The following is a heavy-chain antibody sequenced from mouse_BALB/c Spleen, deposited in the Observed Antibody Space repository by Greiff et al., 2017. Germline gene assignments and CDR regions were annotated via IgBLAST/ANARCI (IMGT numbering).Heavy chain of an antibody. Sequence: VQLQQSGPELVKPGASVKMSCKASGYTFTSYVMHWVKQKPGQGLEWIGYINPYNDGTKYNEKFKGKATLTSDKSSSTAYMELSSLTSEDSAVYYCARRGDYDPYYFDYWGQGTTLTVSS. CDR2: INPYNDGT. D-gene: IGHD2-4*01. CDR1: GYTFTSYV. J-gene: IGHJ2*01. V-gene: IGHV1-14*01. CDR3: ARRGDYDPYYFDY.